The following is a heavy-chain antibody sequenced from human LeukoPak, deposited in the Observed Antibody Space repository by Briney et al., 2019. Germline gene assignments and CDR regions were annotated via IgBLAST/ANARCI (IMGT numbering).Heavy chain of an antibody. CDR2: ISAYNGNT. D-gene: IGHD3-3*01. V-gene: IGHV1-18*01. Sequence: ASVKVSCKASGYTFTSYGISWVRQAPGRGHEWMGWISAYNGNTNYAQNLQGRVTMTTDTSTSTAYMELRSLRSDDTAVYYCARGPSITIFGVVNDYWGQGTLVTVSS. J-gene: IGHJ4*02. CDR3: ARGPSITIFGVVNDY. CDR1: GYTFTSYG.